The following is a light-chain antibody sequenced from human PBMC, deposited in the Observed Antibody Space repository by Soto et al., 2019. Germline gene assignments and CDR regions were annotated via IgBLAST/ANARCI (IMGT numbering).Light chain of an antibody. CDR3: QEYNNNWT. V-gene: IGKV1-5*03. Sequence: DIQMTQSPSTLSASVGDRVTITCRASQSISNWLAWYQQKPGKAPKLLIYKASSLESGVPSRFGGSGSGTEFTLTISSLQPDDFGTYYCQEYNNNWTFGQGTKVDIK. J-gene: IGKJ1*01. CDR1: QSISNW. CDR2: KAS.